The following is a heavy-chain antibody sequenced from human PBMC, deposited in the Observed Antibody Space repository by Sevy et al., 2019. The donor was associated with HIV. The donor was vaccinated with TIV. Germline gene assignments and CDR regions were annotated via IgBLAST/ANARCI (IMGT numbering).Heavy chain of an antibody. V-gene: IGHV4-38-2*02. CDR2: ICHSGST. CDR3: ARSPSNLGAIDY. J-gene: IGHJ4*02. D-gene: IGHD5-12*01. Sequence: SETLSLTCTVSGYSISSGYYWGWIRQPPGKGLEWIGSICHSGSTYYNPSLKSRVTISVDTSKNQFSLKLSSVTAADTAVYYCARSPSNLGAIDYWGQGTLVTVSS. CDR1: GYSISSGYY.